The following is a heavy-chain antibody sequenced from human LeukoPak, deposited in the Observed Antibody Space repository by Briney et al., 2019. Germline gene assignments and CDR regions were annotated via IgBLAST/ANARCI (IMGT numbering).Heavy chain of an antibody. V-gene: IGHV4-38-2*02. CDR1: GYSINSGYH. CDR2: IYHSGST. J-gene: IGHJ4*02. Sequence: PSETLSLTCIVSGYSINSGYHWGWIRQPPGKGLEWIGSIYHSGSTYYNPSLKSRVTISIDTSKNQFSLKLSSVTAADTAVYYCARHYLNDTSGDGTYDFDYWGQGTLVTVSS. CDR3: ARHYLNDTSGDGTYDFDY. D-gene: IGHD3-22*01.